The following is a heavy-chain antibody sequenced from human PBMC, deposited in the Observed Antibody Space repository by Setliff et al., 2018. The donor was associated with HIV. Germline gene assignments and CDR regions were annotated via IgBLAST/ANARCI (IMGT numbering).Heavy chain of an antibody. CDR1: GDSISSSTYY. D-gene: IGHD3-3*01. J-gene: IGHJ5*02. CDR2: IYYSGST. Sequence: PSETLSLTCTVSGDSISSSTYYWGWIRQPPGKGLEWIGSIYYSGSTYYNPSLKSRVTISVDTSKNQFSLKLSSVTAADTAMYYCARVGAFGVGGWFDPWGHGSLVTVSS. CDR3: ARVGAFGVGGWFDP. V-gene: IGHV4-39*07.